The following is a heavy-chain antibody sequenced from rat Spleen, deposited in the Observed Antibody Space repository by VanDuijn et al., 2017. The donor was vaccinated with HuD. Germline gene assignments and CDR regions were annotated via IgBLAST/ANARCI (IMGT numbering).Heavy chain of an antibody. Sequence: QVQLKESGPGLVQPSQTLSLSCTVSGFSLISYGVNWVRQPPGKGLEWIAAISSGGSTYYNSALKSRLSISRDTSKSQVFLKMNSLQTEDTAMYFCARGGFWGQGVMVTVSS. V-gene: IGHV2S8*01. CDR2: ISSGGST. CDR1: GFSLISYG. J-gene: IGHJ2*01. CDR3: ARGGF. D-gene: IGHD4-4*01.